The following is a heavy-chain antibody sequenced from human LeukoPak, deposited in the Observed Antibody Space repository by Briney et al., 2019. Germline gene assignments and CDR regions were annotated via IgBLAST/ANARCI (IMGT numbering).Heavy chain of an antibody. V-gene: IGHV3-21*01. CDR3: AGHFCPAGDCCAGETWWFDP. Sequence: GGSLRLSCAASGFTFSSYTMNWVRQAAGKGLEWVSSISSSTSYVYYADSVKGRFTVSRDNGKNSLFLQMDNLRAEDTAVYYCAGHFCPAGDCCAGETWWFDPWGQGTLVTVSS. D-gene: IGHD2-21*02. J-gene: IGHJ5*02. CDR1: GFTFSSYT. CDR2: ISSSTSYV.